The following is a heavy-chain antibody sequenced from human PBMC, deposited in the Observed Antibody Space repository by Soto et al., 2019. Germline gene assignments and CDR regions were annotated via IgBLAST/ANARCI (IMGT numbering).Heavy chain of an antibody. Sequence: SETLSLTCTVSGGSISSYYWSWIRQPPGKGLEWIGYIYYSGSTNYNPSLKSRVTISVDTSKNQFSLKLSPVTAADTAVYYCARRPPKDIVVYAGAFDIWGQGTMVTVSS. CDR2: IYYSGST. CDR1: GGSISSYY. CDR3: ARRPPKDIVVYAGAFDI. D-gene: IGHD2-2*01. J-gene: IGHJ3*02. V-gene: IGHV4-59*08.